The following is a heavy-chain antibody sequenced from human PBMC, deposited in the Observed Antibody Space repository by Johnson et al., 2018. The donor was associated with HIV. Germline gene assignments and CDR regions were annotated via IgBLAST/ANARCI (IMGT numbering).Heavy chain of an antibody. D-gene: IGHD6-19*01. CDR3: ARERGYSSVLWKLSEDAFDI. Sequence: EVQLVESGGGVVQPGRSLRLSCAASGFTVSSNYMSWVRQAPGKGLEWVSVIYSGGSTYYADSVKGRFTISRDNSKNSLYLQINSLRAEDTAEYYCARERGYSSVLWKLSEDAFDIWGQGTMVTVSS. J-gene: IGHJ3*02. CDR1: GFTVSSNY. CDR2: IYSGGST. V-gene: IGHV3-66*01.